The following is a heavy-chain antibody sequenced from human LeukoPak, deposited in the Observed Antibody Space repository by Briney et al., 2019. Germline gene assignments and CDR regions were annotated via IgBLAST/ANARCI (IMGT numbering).Heavy chain of an antibody. D-gene: IGHD6-19*01. J-gene: IGHJ5*02. CDR1: GGSFSGYY. CDR3: ARVYLVAGAYNWFDP. Sequence: SETLSLTCAVYGGSFSGYYWSWIRQPPGKGLEWIGEINHSGSTNYNPSLKSRVTISVDTSKNQFSLKLSSVTAADTAVYYCARVYLVAGAYNWFDPWGQGTLVTVSS. V-gene: IGHV4-34*01. CDR2: INHSGST.